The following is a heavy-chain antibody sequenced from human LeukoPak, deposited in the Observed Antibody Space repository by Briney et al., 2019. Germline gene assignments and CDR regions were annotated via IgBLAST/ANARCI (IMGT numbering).Heavy chain of an antibody. J-gene: IGHJ4*02. CDR3: ARDSAAAASYFDY. D-gene: IGHD6-13*01. V-gene: IGHV4-34*01. Sequence: PSETLSLTCAVYGGSFSGYYWSWIRQPPGKGLEWIGEINHSGSTNYNPSLKSRVTISVDTSKNQFSLKLSSVTAADTAVYYCARDSAAAASYFDYWGQGTLVTVSS. CDR1: GGSFSGYY. CDR2: INHSGST.